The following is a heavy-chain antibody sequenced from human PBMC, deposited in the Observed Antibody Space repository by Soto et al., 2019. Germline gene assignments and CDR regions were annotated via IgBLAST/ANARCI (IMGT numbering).Heavy chain of an antibody. CDR1: GFSFSSYW. D-gene: IGHD3-16*01. J-gene: IGHJ4*02. Sequence: EVQLVESGGGLVQPGGSLRLSCAASGFSFSSYWMHWLRQVPGQGLVWVSRINGDGDYTNYAESVKGRFTISRDNANNRLYLQMNSPSAEDTAVYYCARSRGGSAPDFWGPGTLVTGSS. CDR2: INGDGDYT. V-gene: IGHV3-74*01. CDR3: ARSRGGSAPDF.